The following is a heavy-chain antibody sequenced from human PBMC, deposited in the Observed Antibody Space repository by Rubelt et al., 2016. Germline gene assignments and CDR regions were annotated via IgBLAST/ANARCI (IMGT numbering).Heavy chain of an antibody. CDR3: ARDSTSFSLDY. V-gene: IGHV4-38-2*02. D-gene: IGHD2-2*01. CDR1: GYSISSGYF. J-gene: IGHJ4*02. Sequence: QVQLQESGPGLVKPSETLSLTCTVSGYSISSGYFWGWIRQPPGKGLEWIASIYHSGGTYYNPSLKSRVTISVDTSKIQFSLKLSLVTASDTAVYYCARDSTSFSLDYWGQGILVTVTS. CDR2: IYHSGGT.